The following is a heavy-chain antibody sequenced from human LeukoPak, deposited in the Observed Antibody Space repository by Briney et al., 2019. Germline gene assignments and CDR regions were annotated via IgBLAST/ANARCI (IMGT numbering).Heavy chain of an antibody. J-gene: IGHJ4*02. CDR3: ARATAGFDY. V-gene: IGHV4-39*07. CDR1: GGSISSSSYY. Sequence: ETLSLTCTVSGGSISSSSYYWGWIRQPPGKGLEWIGSIYYSGSTYYNPSLKSRVTISVDTSKNQFSLKLSSVTAADTAVYYCARATAGFDYWGQGTLVTVSS. CDR2: IYYSGST.